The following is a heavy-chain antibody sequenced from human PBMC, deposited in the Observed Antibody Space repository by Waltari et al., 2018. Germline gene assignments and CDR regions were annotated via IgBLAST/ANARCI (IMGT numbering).Heavy chain of an antibody. V-gene: IGHV1-3*01. CDR1: GYTFTSYA. CDR3: ASRDPLEAGGYGMDV. Sequence: QVQLVQSGAEVKKPGASVKVSCKASGYTFTSYAMHWVRQAPGQRLEWMGWINAGNGNTKYSQKFQGRVTITRDTSASTAYMELSSLRSEDTAVYYCASRDPLEAGGYGMDVWGQGTTVTVSS. D-gene: IGHD3-16*01. J-gene: IGHJ6*02. CDR2: INAGNGNT.